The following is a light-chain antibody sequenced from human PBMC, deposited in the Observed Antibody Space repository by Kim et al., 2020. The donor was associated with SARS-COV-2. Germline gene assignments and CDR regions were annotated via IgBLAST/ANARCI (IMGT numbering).Light chain of an antibody. V-gene: IGLV1-47*01. CDR3: AAWDATLSVVL. CDR1: SSNIAINY. Sequence: GQRVTISCSGSSSNIAINYVHWFRQLPGEAPKLLSYWNDQRPSGVPGRFSGSKSGTSASLAISGLRSEDEADYYCAAWDATLSVVLFGGGTQLTVL. J-gene: IGLJ3*02. CDR2: WND.